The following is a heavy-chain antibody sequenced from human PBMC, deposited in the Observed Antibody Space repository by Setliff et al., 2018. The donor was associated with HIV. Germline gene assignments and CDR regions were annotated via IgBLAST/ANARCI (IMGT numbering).Heavy chain of an antibody. V-gene: IGHV1-24*01. CDR1: GYTLAELS. CDR2: FDPKDGET. Sequence: GASVKVSCKISGYTLAELSIHWVRQAPGKGLEWMGGFDPKDGETIYAQKLQGRVTMTEDTSTDIAYMDLSSLRSDDTAVYYCARDVFAYYYGSGSYIDYRGQGTLVTVSS. J-gene: IGHJ4*02. CDR3: ARDVFAYYYGSGSYIDY. D-gene: IGHD3-10*01.